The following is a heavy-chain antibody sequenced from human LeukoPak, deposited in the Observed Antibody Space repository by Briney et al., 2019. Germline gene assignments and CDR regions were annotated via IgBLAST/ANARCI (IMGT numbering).Heavy chain of an antibody. Sequence: GGSLRLSCAASGFTFSSYRMNWVRQAPGKGLEWVSSISSSSSYIYYADSVKGRFTISRDNAKNSLYLQMNSQRAEDTAVYYCARGETYSSALFDYWGQGTLVTVSS. J-gene: IGHJ4*02. CDR3: ARGETYSSALFDY. D-gene: IGHD6-25*01. V-gene: IGHV3-21*01. CDR1: GFTFSSYR. CDR2: ISSSSSYI.